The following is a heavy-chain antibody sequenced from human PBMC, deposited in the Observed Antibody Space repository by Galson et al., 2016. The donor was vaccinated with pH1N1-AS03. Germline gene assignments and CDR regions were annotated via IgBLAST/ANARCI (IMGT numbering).Heavy chain of an antibody. Sequence: SETLSLTCTVSGGSISSYYWSWIRQPPGKGLEWIGYIFYSGSTFYNASLKSRVTISVDTSKNQLSLKLRSVTAADTAVYYCARLDSSGWYSVDCWGQGNMVIVSS. D-gene: IGHD6-19*01. V-gene: IGHV4-59*08. CDR2: IFYSGST. CDR1: GGSISSYY. CDR3: ARLDSSGWYSVDC. J-gene: IGHJ4*02.